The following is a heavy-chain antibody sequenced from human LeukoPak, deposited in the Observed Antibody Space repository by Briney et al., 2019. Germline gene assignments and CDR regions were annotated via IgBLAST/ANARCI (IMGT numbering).Heavy chain of an antibody. V-gene: IGHV3-11*04. J-gene: IGHJ4*02. D-gene: IGHD6-13*01. CDR1: GFTFSDYY. CDR2: ISSSGSTI. Sequence: GGSLRLSCAASGFTFSDYYMSWIRQAPGQGLEWVSYISSSGSTIYYADSVKGRFTISRDNAKNSLYLQMNRLRAEDTAVYYCARSLEAGYSSSWYWGYWGQGTLVTVSS. CDR3: ARSLEAGYSSSWYWGY.